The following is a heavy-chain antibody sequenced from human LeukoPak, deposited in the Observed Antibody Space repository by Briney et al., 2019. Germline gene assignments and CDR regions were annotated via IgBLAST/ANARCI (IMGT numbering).Heavy chain of an antibody. J-gene: IGHJ4*02. CDR2: IYYSGST. D-gene: IGHD1-26*01. CDR3: ARGIVIYYFDY. V-gene: IGHV4-31*03. Sequence: PSETLSLTCTVSGGSISSGGYYWSWIRQHPGKGLEWIGYIYYSGSTYYNPSLKSRVTISVDRSKNQFSLKLSSVTAADTAVYYCARGIVIYYFDYWGQGTLVTVSS. CDR1: GGSISSGGYY.